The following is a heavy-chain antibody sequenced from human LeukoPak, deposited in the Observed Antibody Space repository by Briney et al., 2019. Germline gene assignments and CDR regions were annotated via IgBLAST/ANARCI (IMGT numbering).Heavy chain of an antibody. CDR2: IIAYNGNT. J-gene: IGHJ4*02. CDR3: ARAGYDLLTLAPDPANDY. CDR1: GGTFSSYA. Sequence: ASVKVSCKASGGTFSSYAISWVRQAPGQGLEWMGWIIAYNGNTNYAQKLQGRVTMTTDTSTSTAYMELRSLRSDDTAVYYCARAGYDLLTLAPDPANDYWGQGTLVTVSS. V-gene: IGHV1-18*01. D-gene: IGHD3-9*01.